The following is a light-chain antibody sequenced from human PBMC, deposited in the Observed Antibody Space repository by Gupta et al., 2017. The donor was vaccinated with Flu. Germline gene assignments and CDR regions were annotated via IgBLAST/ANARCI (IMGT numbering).Light chain of an antibody. V-gene: IGKV3-15*01. CDR1: QSVSSS. CDR2: GGS. Sequence: PGTLSVSPRERAALACRASQSVSSSLAWYQQKPGQPPRLLLYGGSTRATGVLPRFSGSGSGTDFSLIISSRQSEDFAVYFCQQENYWPGTFSEGTKVETK. CDR3: QQENYWPGT. J-gene: IGKJ1*01.